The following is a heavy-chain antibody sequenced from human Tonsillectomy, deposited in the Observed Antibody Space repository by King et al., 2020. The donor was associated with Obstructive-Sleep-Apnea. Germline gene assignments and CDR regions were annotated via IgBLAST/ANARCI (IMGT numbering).Heavy chain of an antibody. V-gene: IGHV5-10-1*01. Sequence: EVQLVESGAEVKKPGESLRISCKGSGYSFTSYWISWVRQMPGKGLEWMGRIDPSHSYTNYSPSFQGHVTLSADKSISTAYLHWSSLKASDTAMYYCAVLTTVTTEAFNIWGQGTMVTVSS. CDR2: IDPSHSYT. J-gene: IGHJ3*02. CDR1: GYSFTSYW. D-gene: IGHD4-17*01. CDR3: AVLTTVTTEAFNI.